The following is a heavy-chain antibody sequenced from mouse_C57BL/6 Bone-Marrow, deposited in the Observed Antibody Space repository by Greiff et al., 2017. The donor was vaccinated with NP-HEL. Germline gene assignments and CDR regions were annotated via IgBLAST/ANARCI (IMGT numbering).Heavy chain of an antibody. CDR1: GFSLTSYG. J-gene: IGHJ3*01. D-gene: IGHD2-12*01. Sequence: QVQLKESGPGLVQPSQSLSITCTVSGFSLTSYGVHWVRQSPGKGLEWLGVIWSGGSTDYNAAFISRLSISKDNSKSQVFFKMNSLQADDTAIYYCASPLRTFAYWGQGTLVTVSA. CDR2: IWSGGST. V-gene: IGHV2-2*01. CDR3: ASPLRTFAY.